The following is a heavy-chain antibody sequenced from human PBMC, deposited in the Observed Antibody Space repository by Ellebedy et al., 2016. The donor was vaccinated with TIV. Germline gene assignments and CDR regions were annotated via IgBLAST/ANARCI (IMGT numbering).Heavy chain of an antibody. Sequence: GESLKISCAASGFTFSSNWMSWVRQAPGKGREWVAKIKEDGSLKYYVDAVRGRFAISRDNAKNSLYLKMISLRAEDTAVYYCARYGNLGYWGQGTLVTVSS. CDR3: ARYGNLGY. CDR1: GFTFSSNW. CDR2: IKEDGSLK. D-gene: IGHD1-1*01. V-gene: IGHV3-7*03. J-gene: IGHJ4*02.